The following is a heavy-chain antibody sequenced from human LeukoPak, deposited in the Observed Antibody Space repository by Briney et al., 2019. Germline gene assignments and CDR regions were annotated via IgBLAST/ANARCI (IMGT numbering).Heavy chain of an antibody. V-gene: IGHV3-9*01. J-gene: IGHJ5*02. CDR3: AKDSSAMVRGVTS. D-gene: IGHD3-10*01. Sequence: PGGSLRLSCAASGFTFDDYAMHWVRQAPGKGLEWVSGISWNSGSIGYADSVKGRFTISRDNAKSSLYLQMNSLRAEDTALYYCAKDSSAMVRGVTSWGQGTLVTVSS. CDR2: ISWNSGSI. CDR1: GFTFDDYA.